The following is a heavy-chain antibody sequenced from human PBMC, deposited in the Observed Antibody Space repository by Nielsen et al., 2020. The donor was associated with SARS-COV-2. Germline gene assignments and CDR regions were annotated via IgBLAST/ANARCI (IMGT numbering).Heavy chain of an antibody. CDR2: INPTNGGT. D-gene: IGHD3-22*01. J-gene: IGHJ4*02. CDR3: ARDSSGTYRRVDY. V-gene: IGHV1-46*01. CDR1: GYTFTNNY. Sequence: ASVKVSCKASGYTFTNNYMHWVRQAPGQGLEWMGLINPTNGGTTYAQKFLGTVTMTRDTSMSTVYMELSSLRSDDTAVYYCARDSSGTYRRVDYWGQGTLVTVSS.